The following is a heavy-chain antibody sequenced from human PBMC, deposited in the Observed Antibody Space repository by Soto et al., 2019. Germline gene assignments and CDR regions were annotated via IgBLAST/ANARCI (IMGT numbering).Heavy chain of an antibody. Sequence: QVELVESGGGVVQPGTSLRLSCAASGFTFSNSAMHWVRQAPGKGLEWVAVISFDGTNKYYAGSVRGRFTVSRDNLKNTLYLEVNSLRVEDTAVYFCARDRLGLIGQQMARFYYYGMDVWGQGTTVTVSS. CDR1: GFTFSNSA. J-gene: IGHJ6*02. CDR2: ISFDGTNK. V-gene: IGHV3-30-3*01. CDR3: ARDRLGLIGQQMARFYYYGMDV. D-gene: IGHD6-13*01.